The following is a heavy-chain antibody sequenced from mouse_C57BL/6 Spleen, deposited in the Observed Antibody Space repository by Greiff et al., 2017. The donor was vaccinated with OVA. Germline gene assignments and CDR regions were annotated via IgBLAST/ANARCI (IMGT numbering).Heavy chain of an antibody. CDR2: IRNKANGYTT. J-gene: IGHJ1*03. V-gene: IGHV7-3*01. CDR1: GFTFTDYY. Sequence: EVQLVESGGGLVQPGGSLILSCAASGFTFTDYYMSWVCQPPGKALEWLGFIRNKANGYTTEYSASVKGRFTISRDNSQSILYLQMNALRAEDSATYYCASLYDGYWYFDVWGTGTTVTVSS. D-gene: IGHD2-3*01. CDR3: ASLYDGYWYFDV.